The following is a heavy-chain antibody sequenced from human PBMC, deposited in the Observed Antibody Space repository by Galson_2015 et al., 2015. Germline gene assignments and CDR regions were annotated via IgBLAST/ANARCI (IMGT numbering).Heavy chain of an antibody. CDR3: AIIGGSVDY. CDR1: GFTFSDHY. V-gene: IGHV3-72*01. D-gene: IGHD3-16*01. J-gene: IGHJ4*02. CDR2: TRNKPNSYTT. Sequence: SLRLSCAASGFTFSDHYMDWVRQAPGKGLEWVGRTRNKPNSYTTEYAASVKGRFIISRDDSKNSVFLQMNSLKTEDPAVYYCAIIGGSVDYWGQGTLVTVSS.